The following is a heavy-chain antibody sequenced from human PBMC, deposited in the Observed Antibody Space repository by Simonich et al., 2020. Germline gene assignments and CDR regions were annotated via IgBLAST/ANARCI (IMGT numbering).Heavy chain of an antibody. V-gene: IGHV3-7*01. CDR1: GFTFSSYW. CDR2: IKQDGSEK. CDR3: ARDREVYGSGSYYNY. D-gene: IGHD3-10*01. J-gene: IGHJ4*02. Sequence: EVQLVESGGGLVQPGGSLRLSCAASGFTFSSYWMSWVRQAPGKGLEWEDNIKQDGSEKYYVDSVKGRFTISRDNAKNSLYLQMNSLRAEDTAVYYCARDREVYGSGSYYNYWGQGTLVTVSS.